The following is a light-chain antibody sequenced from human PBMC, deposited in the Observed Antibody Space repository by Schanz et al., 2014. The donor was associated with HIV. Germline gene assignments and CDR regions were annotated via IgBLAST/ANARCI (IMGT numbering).Light chain of an antibody. CDR1: QSISSW. Sequence: DIQMTQSPSTLSASVGDRVTITCRASQSISSWLAWYQQKPGRAPKVLIYAASTLQSGVPSRFRGSGSGTHFTFTISSLQPEDIATYYCQQYENFPYTFGQGTKLEI. J-gene: IGKJ2*01. CDR2: AAS. CDR3: QQYENFPYT. V-gene: IGKV1-5*01.